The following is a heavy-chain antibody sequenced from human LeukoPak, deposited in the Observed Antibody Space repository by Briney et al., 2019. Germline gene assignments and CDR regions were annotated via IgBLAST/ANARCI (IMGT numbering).Heavy chain of an antibody. V-gene: IGHV4-4*07. D-gene: IGHD6-13*01. CDR1: GDSISNYY. CDR2: IYTSGST. CDR3: AREAAAGPFYFDY. J-gene: IGHJ4*02. Sequence: PSETLSLTCNVSGDSISNYYLSWIRQPAGKGLEWIGRIYTSGSTNYNPSLNRRVTMSVDTYKNQFSLKLSSVTAADTAVYYCAREAAAGPFYFDYWGQGTLVTVSS.